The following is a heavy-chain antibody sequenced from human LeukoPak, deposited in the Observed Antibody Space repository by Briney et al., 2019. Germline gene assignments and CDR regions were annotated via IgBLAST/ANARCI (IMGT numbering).Heavy chain of an antibody. CDR2: ISAYNGNT. V-gene: IGHV1-18*01. D-gene: IGHD1-26*01. Sequence: LEASVKVSCTASGYTFTSYGISWVRQAPGQGLEWMGWISAYNGNTNYAQKLQGRVTMTTDTSTSTAYMELRSLRSDDTAVYYCARDFLGAPDYWGQGTLVTVSS. CDR3: ARDFLGAPDY. J-gene: IGHJ4*02. CDR1: GYTFTSYG.